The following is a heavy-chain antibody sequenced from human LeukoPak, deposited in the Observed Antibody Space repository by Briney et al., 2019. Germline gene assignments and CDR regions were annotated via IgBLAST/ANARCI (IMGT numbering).Heavy chain of an antibody. CDR3: ARDRARIAAAGNVLGY. CDR1: GYPFTVYY. D-gene: IGHD6-13*01. CDR2: SNLNSGGT. V-gene: IGHV1-2*02. J-gene: IGHJ4*02. Sequence: ASVTVSFKSSGYPFTVYYLHWVRQPPGPGLEWMGWSNLNSGGTNYAQKLQGRVTMTRDTTISTAYMELSRLRSDDTAVYYCARDRARIAAAGNVLGYWGQGTLVTVSS.